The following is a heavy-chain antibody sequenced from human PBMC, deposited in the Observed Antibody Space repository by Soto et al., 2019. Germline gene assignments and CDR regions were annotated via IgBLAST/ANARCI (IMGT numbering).Heavy chain of an antibody. CDR2: INSDGSTT. CDR3: GRALGSWADY. Sequence: GGSLRLSCAASGFTFSSSWMHWVRQAPGKGLVWVSRINSDGSTTTYADSVKGRFTISRDNGKNTLYLQMTSLRAEDTAVYYCGRALGSWADYWGQGTLVTVSS. V-gene: IGHV3-74*01. D-gene: IGHD6-13*01. J-gene: IGHJ4*02. CDR1: GFTFSSSW.